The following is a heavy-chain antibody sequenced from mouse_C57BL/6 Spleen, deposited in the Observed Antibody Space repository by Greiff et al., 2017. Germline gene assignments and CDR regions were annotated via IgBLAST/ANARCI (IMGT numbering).Heavy chain of an antibody. CDR1: GYAFTNYL. CDR2: INPGSGGT. Sequence: VQLQESGAELVRPGTSVKVSCKASGYAFTNYLIEWVKQRPGQGLEWIGVINPGSGGTNYNEKFKGKATLTADKSSSTAYMQLSSLTSEDSAVYFCARNNYGSRYFDVWGTGTTVTVSS. V-gene: IGHV1-54*01. CDR3: ARNNYGSRYFDV. J-gene: IGHJ1*03. D-gene: IGHD1-1*01.